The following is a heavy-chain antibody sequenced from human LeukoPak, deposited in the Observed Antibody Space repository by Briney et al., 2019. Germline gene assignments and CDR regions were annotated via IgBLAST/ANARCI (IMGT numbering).Heavy chain of an antibody. CDR1: GYTFTSYY. Sequence: ASVKVSCKASGYTFTSYYMYWVRQAPGQGLEWMGTINPSDGSTHYAQKFQGRVTMTRDTSTSTVYMELSSLTSDDTAVYQCARKAAAGQTGWFGPWGQGTLVTVSA. V-gene: IGHV1-46*01. J-gene: IGHJ5*02. CDR3: ARKAAAGQTGWFGP. CDR2: INPSDGST. D-gene: IGHD6-13*01.